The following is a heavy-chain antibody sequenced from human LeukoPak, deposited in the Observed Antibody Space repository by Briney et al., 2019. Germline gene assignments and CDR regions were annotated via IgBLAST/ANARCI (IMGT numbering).Heavy chain of an antibody. CDR1: GFTFSSYG. D-gene: IGHD2-15*01. Sequence: GRSLRLSCAASGFTFSSYGMHWVRQAPGKGLEWVAVISYDGSNKYYADSVKGRFTISRDNSKKTLYLQMNSLTAEDTAVYYCAKDSCSGGSCYEDYWGQGTLVTVSP. CDR2: ISYDGSNK. J-gene: IGHJ4*02. V-gene: IGHV3-30*18. CDR3: AKDSCSGGSCYEDY.